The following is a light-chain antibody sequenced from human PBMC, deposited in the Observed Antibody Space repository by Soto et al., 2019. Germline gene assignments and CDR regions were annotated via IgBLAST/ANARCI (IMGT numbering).Light chain of an antibody. CDR1: SSDIGGYYY. J-gene: IGLJ2*01. CDR3: SSYTSSSTLV. CDR2: DVS. Sequence: QSALTQPASVSGSPGQSITISCTGTSSDIGGYYYVSWYQQRPGKAPTLIIYDVSNRPSGISNRFSGSKSGNTASLTISGLQAEDEADYYCSSYTSSSTLVFGGGTKVTVL. V-gene: IGLV2-14*01.